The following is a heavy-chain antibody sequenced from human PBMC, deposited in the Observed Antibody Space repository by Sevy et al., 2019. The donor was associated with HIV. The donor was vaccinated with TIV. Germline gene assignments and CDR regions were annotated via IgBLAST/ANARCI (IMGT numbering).Heavy chain of an antibody. J-gene: IGHJ4*02. Sequence: GALRLSCAASGFTFSKYSMSWIRQTPGKGLEWVSTFSFGCGKINYADSVKGRITISRDDSSNTFYLQMNSLRAEDTAIYYCAREGCTKPHDYWGQGTVVTVSS. V-gene: IGHV3-23*01. CDR1: GFTFSKYS. D-gene: IGHD2-8*01. CDR2: FSFGCGKI. CDR3: AREGCTKPHDY.